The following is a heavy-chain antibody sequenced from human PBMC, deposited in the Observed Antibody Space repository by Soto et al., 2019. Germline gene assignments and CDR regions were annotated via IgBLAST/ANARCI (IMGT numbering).Heavy chain of an antibody. CDR2: INPSGGST. V-gene: IGHV1-46*01. J-gene: IGHJ4*02. CDR3: ARDGYCSSTSCPPARFDY. Sequence: AAVKVSFKASGYTFTSYYMHWVRQAPGQGLEWMGIINPSGGSTSYAQKFQGRVTMTRDTSTSTVYMELSSLRSEDTAVYYCARDGYCSSTSCPPARFDYWGQGTLVTVSS. CDR1: GYTFTSYY. D-gene: IGHD2-2*03.